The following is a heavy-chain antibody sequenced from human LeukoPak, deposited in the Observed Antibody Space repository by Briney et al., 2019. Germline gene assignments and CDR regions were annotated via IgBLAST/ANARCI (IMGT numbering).Heavy chain of an antibody. J-gene: IGHJ3*02. D-gene: IGHD6-19*01. CDR1: GATFSNLW. V-gene: IGHV3-23*01. CDR3: ASSGWYKGVAFDI. CDR2: ISGSGGKT. Sequence: GGSLRLSCVVSGATFSNLWMNWVRQAPGKGLEWVSTISGSGGKTYYADSVKGRFAISRDNSKNTLYLQMNSLRAEDTAVYYCASSGWYKGVAFDIWGQGTMVTVSS.